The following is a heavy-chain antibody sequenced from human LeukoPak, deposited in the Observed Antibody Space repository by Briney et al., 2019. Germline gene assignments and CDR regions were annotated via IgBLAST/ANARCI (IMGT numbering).Heavy chain of an antibody. V-gene: IGHV3-53*01. J-gene: IGHJ4*02. CDR1: GFSVSSNY. D-gene: IGHD6-13*01. Sequence: GGSLRLSCAASGFSVSSNYMSWVRQAPGKGLEWVSVIYSGGRTYYADSVKGRFTISRDNSKNTLYLQMNDLRAEDTAVYYCARELPPAAGPGFDYWGQGTLVTGSP. CDR2: IYSGGRT. CDR3: ARELPPAAGPGFDY.